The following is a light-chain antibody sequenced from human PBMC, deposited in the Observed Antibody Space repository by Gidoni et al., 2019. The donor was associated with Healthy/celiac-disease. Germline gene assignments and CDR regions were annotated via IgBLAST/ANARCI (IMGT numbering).Light chain of an antibody. J-gene: IGLJ2*01. CDR2: GKN. Sequence: SPELTQDPAVAVALGQTVRITCQGHSLRTYYASWYQQKPGQAPVLVIYGKNNRPSGIPDRFSGSSSGNTASLTITGAQAEDEADYYCNSRDSSGNHVVFGGGTKLTVL. V-gene: IGLV3-19*01. CDR1: SLRTYY. CDR3: NSRDSSGNHVV.